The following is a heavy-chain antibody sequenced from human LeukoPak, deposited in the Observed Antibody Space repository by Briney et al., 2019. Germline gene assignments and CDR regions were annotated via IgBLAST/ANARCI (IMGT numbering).Heavy chain of an antibody. CDR3: ARSSDHVWGSYRFDY. Sequence: SETLSLTCTVSGGSISSYYWSWIRQPAGKGLEWIGRIYTSGSTNYNPSLKSRVTMSVDTSKNQFSLKLSSVTAADTAVYYCARSSDHVWGSYRFDYWGQGTLVTVSS. V-gene: IGHV4-4*07. CDR1: GGSISSYY. CDR2: IYTSGST. D-gene: IGHD3-16*02. J-gene: IGHJ4*02.